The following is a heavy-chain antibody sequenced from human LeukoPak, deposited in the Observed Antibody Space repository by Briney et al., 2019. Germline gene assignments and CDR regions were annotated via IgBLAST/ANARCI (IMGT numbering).Heavy chain of an antibody. J-gene: IGHJ4*02. CDR2: INTYNGDT. CDR3: ARVLIPRPPGY. V-gene: IGHV1-18*01. CDR1: GYTFTSYG. Sequence: GASVKVSCKASGYTFTSYGISWVRQAPGQGLEWMGWINTYNGDTNYAQKFQGRVTVTTDTSTSTAYMELRSLRSDDTAVYYCARVLIPRPPGYWGQGTLVTVSS. D-gene: IGHD2-21*01.